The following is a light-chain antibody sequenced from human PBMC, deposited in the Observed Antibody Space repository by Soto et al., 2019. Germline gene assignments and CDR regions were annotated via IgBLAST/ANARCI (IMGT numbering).Light chain of an antibody. V-gene: IGKV1-5*01. CDR1: QDVGNW. CDR2: DAS. J-gene: IGKJ1*01. Sequence: DIQMTQSPSTLSASVGDRVTITCRASQDVGNWLAWYQQKPGKAPKLLIYDASSLQSGVPSRFSGSGSGTEFSLIIASLQPEDSATYYCQQTHSIPWTFGQGAEVEIK. CDR3: QQTHSIPWT.